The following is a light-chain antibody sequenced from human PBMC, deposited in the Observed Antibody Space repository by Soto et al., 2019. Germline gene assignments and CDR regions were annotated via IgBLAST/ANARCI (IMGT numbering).Light chain of an antibody. CDR3: QQYNDCPFT. CDR1: QGVSSN. V-gene: IGKV3-15*01. J-gene: IGKJ3*01. Sequence: EIVMTQSPATLSVSPGERVTLSCRASQGVSSNLAWYQQKPGQAPRLLIYDASTRAAGLPARVSGSGSGTEFNLTIDSMQSEDIAIYYCQQYNDCPFTFGPGTKMDI. CDR2: DAS.